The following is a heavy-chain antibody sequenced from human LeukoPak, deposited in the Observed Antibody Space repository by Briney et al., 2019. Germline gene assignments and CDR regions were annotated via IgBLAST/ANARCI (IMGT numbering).Heavy chain of an antibody. V-gene: IGHV4-34*01. Sequence: SETLSLSCAVYGVSFSGYYWSWIPQPPGKGLEWIGKIDHGGSTNYNPPIKSRVNILVDTSKNQSSLQLCFVTAADSAVYYCARGKWGYESIPPWGRGTLVTASS. CDR3: ARGKWGYESIPP. J-gene: IGHJ5*02. CDR2: IDHGGST. D-gene: IGHD3-22*01. CDR1: GVSFSGYY.